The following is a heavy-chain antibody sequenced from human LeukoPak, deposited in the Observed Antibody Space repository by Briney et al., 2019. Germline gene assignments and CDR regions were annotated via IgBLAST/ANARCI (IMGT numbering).Heavy chain of an antibody. CDR2: ISGSGGST. D-gene: IGHD3-9*01. Sequence: QPGGSLRLSCAASGFTFSSYAMSWVRQAPGKGLEWVSAISGSGGSTYYADSVEGRFTISRDNSKNTLYVQMNSLRGEDMTVYYCANLDYDILAGYYEKPLDLWGQSTMVTVSS. CDR1: GFTFSSYA. CDR3: ANLDYDILAGYYEKPLDL. J-gene: IGHJ3*01. V-gene: IGHV3-23*01.